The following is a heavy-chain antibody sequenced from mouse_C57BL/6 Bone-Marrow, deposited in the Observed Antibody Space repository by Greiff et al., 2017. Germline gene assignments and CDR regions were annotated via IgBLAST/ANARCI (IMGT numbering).Heavy chain of an antibody. CDR1: GYTFTSYW. V-gene: IGHV1-55*01. Sequence: VQLQQPGAELVKPGASVKMSCKASGYTFTSYWITWVKQRPGQGLEWIGDIYPGSGSTNYNEKFKSKATLTVDTHSSTAYMQLSSLTSEDSAVYYCARPYYSNYWYFDVWGTGTTVTVAS. D-gene: IGHD2-5*01. CDR2: IYPGSGST. CDR3: ARPYYSNYWYFDV. J-gene: IGHJ1*03.